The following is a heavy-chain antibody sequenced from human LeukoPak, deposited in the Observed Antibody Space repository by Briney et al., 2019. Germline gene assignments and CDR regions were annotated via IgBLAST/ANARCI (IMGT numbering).Heavy chain of an antibody. Sequence: PGGSLRLSCAASGFTFSSYWMSWVRQAPGKGLEWVANIKQDGSEKYYVDSVKGRFTISRDNAKNSLYLQMNSLRTEDTAVYYCAKGSGSWDAFDIWGQGTMVTVSS. V-gene: IGHV3-7*01. D-gene: IGHD1-26*01. CDR1: GFTFSSYW. CDR2: IKQDGSEK. J-gene: IGHJ3*02. CDR3: AKGSGSWDAFDI.